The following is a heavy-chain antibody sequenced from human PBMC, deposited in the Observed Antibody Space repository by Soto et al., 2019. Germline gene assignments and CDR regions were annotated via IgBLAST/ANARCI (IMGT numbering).Heavy chain of an antibody. CDR3: ATSNWFDP. CDR1: GDSICSIHW. Sequence: SETMSLTNTVSGDSICSIHWWTWVRQRPGKGLEWIGDIYHSGSTNYNPSLKSRVTISVDKSKNQFSLKLSSVTAAETAVYYCATSNWFDPWGQGTLVTVSS. V-gene: IGHV4-4*02. J-gene: IGHJ5*02. CDR2: IYHSGST.